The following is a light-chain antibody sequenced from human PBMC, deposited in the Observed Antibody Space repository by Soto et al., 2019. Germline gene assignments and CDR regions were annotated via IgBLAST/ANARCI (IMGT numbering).Light chain of an antibody. CDR2: AAS. CDR1: HGISSY. Sequence: DIQLTQSPSFLSASVGDRVTITCRASHGISSYLAWYQQKPGKAPKLLIYAASTLQSGVPSRFSGSGSGTEFTLTISSLQPEDFATYYCQQLNAFGPGTKVEIK. J-gene: IGKJ3*01. V-gene: IGKV1-9*01. CDR3: QQLNA.